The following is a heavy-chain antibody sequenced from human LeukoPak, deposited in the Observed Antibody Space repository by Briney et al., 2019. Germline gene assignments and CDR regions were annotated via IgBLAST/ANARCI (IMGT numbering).Heavy chain of an antibody. D-gene: IGHD6-13*01. CDR2: IDTAGDT. CDR3: TRESWSGSGIAPFDY. Sequence: GGSLRLSCAASGFTLSNYDMHWVRQASGEGLELVSAIDTAGDTYYPDSMKGRFTISRDDAKNSLYLQISSLRAGDTAVYYCTRESWSGSGIAPFDYWGQGTLVTVST. J-gene: IGHJ4*02. CDR1: GFTLSNYD. V-gene: IGHV3-13*04.